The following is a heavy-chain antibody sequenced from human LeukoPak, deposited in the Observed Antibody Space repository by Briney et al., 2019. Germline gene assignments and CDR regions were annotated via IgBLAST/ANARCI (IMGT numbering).Heavy chain of an antibody. CDR1: GFTFSSYA. V-gene: IGHV3-23*01. Sequence: PGGSLRLSCAASGFTFSSYAMSWVRQAPGKGLEWVSAISGSGGSTYYADSVKGRFTISRDNSKNTLYLQMNSLRAEDTAVYYCAKDQNPRKKYNWNYPSLDYWGQGTLVTVSS. J-gene: IGHJ4*02. D-gene: IGHD1-7*01. CDR2: ISGSGGST. CDR3: AKDQNPRKKYNWNYPSLDY.